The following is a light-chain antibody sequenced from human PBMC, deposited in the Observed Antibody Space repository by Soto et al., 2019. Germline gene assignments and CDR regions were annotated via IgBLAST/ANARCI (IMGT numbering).Light chain of an antibody. J-gene: IGKJ2*01. CDR2: GAS. V-gene: IGKV3-15*01. CDR3: QQDNNWPRT. CDR1: QSVNSN. Sequence: EIVMTQSPATLSVSPGERATLSCRASQSVNSNLGWYQQKPGQDPRLLIYGASTRATGIPARFSGRGSGTELTLTIRSLQSEDLAVGYCQQDNNWPRTFGQGTQL.